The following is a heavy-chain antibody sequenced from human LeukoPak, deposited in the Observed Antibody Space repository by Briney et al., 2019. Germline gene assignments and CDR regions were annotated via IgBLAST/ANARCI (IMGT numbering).Heavy chain of an antibody. Sequence: SETLSLTCTVSGGSISSYYWSWTRQPPGKGLEWIGYIYYSGSTNYNPSLKSRVTISVDTSKNQFSLNLSSVTAADTAVYYCARDGYLAADYWGQGTLVTVSS. D-gene: IGHD2-2*03. J-gene: IGHJ4*02. CDR1: GGSISSYY. CDR3: ARDGYLAADY. V-gene: IGHV4-59*12. CDR2: IYYSGST.